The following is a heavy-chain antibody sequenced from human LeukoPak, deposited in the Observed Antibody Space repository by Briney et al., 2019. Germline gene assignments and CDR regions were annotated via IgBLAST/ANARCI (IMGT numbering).Heavy chain of an antibody. CDR3: ARIRGWEGSRYHYYYYMDV. J-gene: IGHJ6*03. V-gene: IGHV4-59*01. Sequence: PSETLSLTCTVSGASMSRYYWSWIRQPPGKGLEWIGYIYYSGSTSYNPSLKSRVTMSLDTSKTQFSLKLTSVTAADTAVYYCARIRGWEGSRYHYYYYMDVWGKGTTVTVSS. CDR2: IYYSGST. D-gene: IGHD1-26*01. CDR1: GASMSRYY.